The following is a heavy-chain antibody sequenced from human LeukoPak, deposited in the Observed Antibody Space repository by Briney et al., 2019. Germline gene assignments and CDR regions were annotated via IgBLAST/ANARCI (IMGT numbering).Heavy chain of an antibody. CDR2: ISYDGSNK. D-gene: IGHD5-24*01. J-gene: IGHJ4*02. V-gene: IGHV3-30*18. Sequence: PGGSLRLSCAASGFTFSSYEMNWVRQAPGKGLEWVAVISYDGSNKYYADSVKGRFTISRDNSKNTLYLQMNSLRAEDTAVYYCAKVEMAGTLDYWGQGTLVTVSS. CDR1: GFTFSSYE. CDR3: AKVEMAGTLDY.